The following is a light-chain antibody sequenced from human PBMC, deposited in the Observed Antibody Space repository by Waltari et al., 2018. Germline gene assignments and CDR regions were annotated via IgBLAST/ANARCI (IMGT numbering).Light chain of an antibody. Sequence: QLVLTQSPSASASLGASVKLTCTLSSGHSSNVIAWLQEQPGKGPRYLMKVNSDGSDSKGDEIPERFSGSSSGAERYLTISSLQSEDEADYYCQTGGHGTWVFGGGTKLTVL. CDR1: SGHSSNV. J-gene: IGLJ3*02. CDR2: VNSDGSD. CDR3: QTGGHGTWV. V-gene: IGLV4-69*01.